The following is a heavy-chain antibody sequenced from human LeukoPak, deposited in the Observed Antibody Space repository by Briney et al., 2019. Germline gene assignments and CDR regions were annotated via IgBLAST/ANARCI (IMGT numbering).Heavy chain of an antibody. CDR1: GFTFSSYA. V-gene: IGHV3-64*01. Sequence: GGSLRLSCAASGFTFSSYAMHWVRQAPGKGLEYVSAISSNGGSTYYAISVKGRFTISRDNSKNALYLQMGSLRAEDMAVYYCARGLDNFDYWGQGTLVTVSS. D-gene: IGHD1-1*01. J-gene: IGHJ4*02. CDR3: ARGLDNFDY. CDR2: ISSNGGST.